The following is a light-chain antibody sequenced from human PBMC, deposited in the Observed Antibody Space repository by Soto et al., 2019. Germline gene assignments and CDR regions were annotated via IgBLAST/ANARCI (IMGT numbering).Light chain of an antibody. J-gene: IGLJ1*01. CDR3: SSSTSSSTFV. CDR1: NSDVNY. CDR2: EVS. Sequence: QSVLTQPASVSGAPGQSITISCTGTNSDVNYVSWHQQHPGKAPKPMIYEVSNRSSGVSNRFSGSKSGNTASLTISGLQAEDEADYYCSSSTSSSTFVFGTGTKVTV. V-gene: IGLV2-14*01.